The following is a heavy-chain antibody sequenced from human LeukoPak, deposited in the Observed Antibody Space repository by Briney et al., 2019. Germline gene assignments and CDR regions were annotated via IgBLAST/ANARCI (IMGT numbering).Heavy chain of an antibody. CDR2: LSYDGSNK. D-gene: IGHD1-26*01. Sequence: PGGSVSLLCAASSLIFSIYNLHWVRQAPGKALVWVTDLSYDGSNKYCADSVQGRFTISRDNSKNTLYLQMNSLRADDTAIYFCVRATGASYYDAFDIWGQGTMVTVSS. J-gene: IGHJ3*02. CDR1: SLIFSIYN. CDR3: VRATGASYYDAFDI. V-gene: IGHV3-30*04.